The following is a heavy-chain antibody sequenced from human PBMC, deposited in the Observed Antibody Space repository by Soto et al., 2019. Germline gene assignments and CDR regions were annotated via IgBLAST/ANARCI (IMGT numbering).Heavy chain of an antibody. CDR1: GFTFSSYE. J-gene: IGHJ4*02. D-gene: IGHD3-22*01. Sequence: PGGSLRLSCAASGFTFSSYEMNWVRQAPGKGLEWVSYISTSGNMIHYADSVKGRFTISRDNAKNSLYLQMNSLRAEDTAVYYCARDVDYYDSSGYQDYWGQGALVTVSS. CDR2: ISTSGNMI. V-gene: IGHV3-48*03. CDR3: ARDVDYYDSSGYQDY.